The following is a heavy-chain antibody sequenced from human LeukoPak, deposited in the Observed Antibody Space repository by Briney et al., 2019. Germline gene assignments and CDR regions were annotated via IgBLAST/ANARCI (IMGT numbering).Heavy chain of an antibody. V-gene: IGHV4-39*02. Sequence: SETLSLTCSVSGGSISSGTHYWGWIRQSPGKGLEWIGNMFYSGSTDYNPSLKSRVTISVDTSKNQFSLKLSSVTAADTAVYYCARDNVVVVAATTHYYYYGMDVWGQGTTVTVSS. J-gene: IGHJ6*02. CDR1: GGSISSGTHY. D-gene: IGHD2-15*01. CDR2: MFYSGST. CDR3: ARDNVVVVAATTHYYYYGMDV.